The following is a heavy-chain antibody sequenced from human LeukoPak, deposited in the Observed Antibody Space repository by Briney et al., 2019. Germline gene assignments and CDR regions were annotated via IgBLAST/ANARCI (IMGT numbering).Heavy chain of an antibody. J-gene: IGHJ4*02. V-gene: IGHV3-23*01. Sequence: GGSLRLSCAASGFTFNSYAMSWVRQAPGKGLEWVSGISGSGGSTYYADSVKGRFTISRDDSRNTLYLQMNSLRAEDTAVYYCAKARADGSGYSDWGQGTLVTVSS. D-gene: IGHD3-22*01. CDR2: ISGSGGST. CDR1: GFTFNSYA. CDR3: AKARADGSGYSD.